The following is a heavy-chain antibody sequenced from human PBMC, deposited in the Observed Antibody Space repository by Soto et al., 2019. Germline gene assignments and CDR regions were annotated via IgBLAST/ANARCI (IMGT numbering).Heavy chain of an antibody. D-gene: IGHD4-17*01. J-gene: IGHJ4*02. CDR1: GFTFSSYA. CDR2: ISYDGSNK. Sequence: GGSLRLSCASSGFTFSSYAMHWVRQAPGKGLEWVAVISYDGSNKYYADSVKGRFTISRDNSKNTLYLQMNSLRAEDMAVYYCARDHGLRWPQTFDYWGQGTLVTVSS. CDR3: ARDHGLRWPQTFDY. V-gene: IGHV3-30-3*01.